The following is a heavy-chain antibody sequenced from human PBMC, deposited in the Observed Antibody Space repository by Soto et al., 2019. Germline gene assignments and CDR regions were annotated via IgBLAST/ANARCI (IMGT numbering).Heavy chain of an antibody. V-gene: IGHV3-23*01. CDR2: ISSAVNT. CDR3: AKQVRDGTSSPYYFDY. Sequence: PGGSLRLSCAGSGFTFSNYAMSWVRQAPGKGLEWVSAISSAVNTYYADSVKGRFTISRDNSKNTLSLQMNSLRAEDTAVYYCAKQVRDGTSSPYYFDYWGQGILVTVSS. J-gene: IGHJ4*02. CDR1: GFTFSNYA. D-gene: IGHD6-6*01.